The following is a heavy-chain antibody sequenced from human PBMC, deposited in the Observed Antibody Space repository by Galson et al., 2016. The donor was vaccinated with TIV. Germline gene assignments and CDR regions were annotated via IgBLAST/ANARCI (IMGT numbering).Heavy chain of an antibody. CDR1: GYTFSIYG. CDR3: ASLRYGNYYGVDV. CDR2: INTATGDP. D-gene: IGHD3-9*01. Sequence: SVKVSCKASGYTFSIYGMNWVRQAPGQGLEWMGWINTATGDPTYAQGFTGRFAFSSDTSVSTTYLQISSLKAEDTAVYYCASLRYGNYYGVDVWGQGTTVTVSS. J-gene: IGHJ6*02. V-gene: IGHV7-4-1*02.